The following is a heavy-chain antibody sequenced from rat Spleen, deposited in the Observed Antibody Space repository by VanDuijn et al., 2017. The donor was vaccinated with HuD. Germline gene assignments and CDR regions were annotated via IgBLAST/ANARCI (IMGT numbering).Heavy chain of an antibody. CDR2: IWGNGNT. D-gene: IGHD1-2*01. CDR1: GFSLSNYG. Sequence: QVQLKESGPGLVQPSQTLSLTCTVSGFSLSNYGVLWVRQPPGKGLEWMGLIWGNGNTNYNSALKSRLSISRDTSKSQVFLKMNNLQTEDTAMHFCARSDFSSPYYFDYWGRGALVTVSS. CDR3: ARSDFSSPYYFDY. J-gene: IGHJ3*01. V-gene: IGHV2S61*01.